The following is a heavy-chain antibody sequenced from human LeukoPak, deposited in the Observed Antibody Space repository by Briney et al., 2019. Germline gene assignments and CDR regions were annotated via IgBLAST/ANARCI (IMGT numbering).Heavy chain of an antibody. CDR1: GYTFTSYG. V-gene: IGHV1-18*01. Sequence: GASVKVSCKASGYTFTSYGISWVRQAPGQGLEWMGWISAYNGNTNYAQKLQGRVTMTTDTSTSTAYMELRSLRSDDTAVYYCARDRFRTTVVIGFGYWGQGTLVTVSS. J-gene: IGHJ4*02. CDR3: ARDRFRTTVVIGFGY. D-gene: IGHD4-23*01. CDR2: ISAYNGNT.